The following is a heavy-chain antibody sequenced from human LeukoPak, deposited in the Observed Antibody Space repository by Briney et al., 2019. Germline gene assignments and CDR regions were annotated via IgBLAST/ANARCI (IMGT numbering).Heavy chain of an antibody. Sequence: ASVKVSCKASGYTFTSYGISWVRQAPGQGLEWMGWISAYNGNTNYAQKLQGRVAMTTDTSTSTAYMELRSLRSDDTAVYYCARMLTLLLAPDYWGQGTLVTVSS. CDR1: GYTFTSYG. CDR2: ISAYNGNT. J-gene: IGHJ4*02. CDR3: ARMLTLLLAPDY. V-gene: IGHV1-18*01. D-gene: IGHD4/OR15-4a*01.